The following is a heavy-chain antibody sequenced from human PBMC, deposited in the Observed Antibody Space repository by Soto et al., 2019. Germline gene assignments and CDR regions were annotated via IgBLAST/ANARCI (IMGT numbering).Heavy chain of an antibody. D-gene: IGHD6-19*01. CDR2: ISGNSGYI. CDR3: AREREDSSEWYYFDY. V-gene: IGHV3-21*01. J-gene: IGHJ4*02. CDR1: GFTFTTYT. Sequence: PGGSLRLSCAASGFTFTTYTINWVRQAPGKGLEWVSSISGNSGYIYYADSVKGRFTISRDNAKNSLYLQMNSLRAEDTAVYYCAREREDSSEWYYFDYWGQGTLVTVSS.